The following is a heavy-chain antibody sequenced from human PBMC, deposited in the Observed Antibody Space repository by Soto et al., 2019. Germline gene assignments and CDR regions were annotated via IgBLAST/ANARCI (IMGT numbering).Heavy chain of an antibody. CDR1: GGSISSSSYY. CDR2: IYYSGST. J-gene: IGHJ6*02. Sequence: SETLSLTCTVFGGSISSSSYYWGWIRQPPGKGLEWIGSIYYSGSTYYNPSLKSRVTISVDTSKNQFSLKLSSVTAADTAVYYCARQEYYDFWSGYYPYYYYYGMDVWGQGTTVTVSS. D-gene: IGHD3-3*01. CDR3: ARQEYYDFWSGYYPYYYYYGMDV. V-gene: IGHV4-39*01.